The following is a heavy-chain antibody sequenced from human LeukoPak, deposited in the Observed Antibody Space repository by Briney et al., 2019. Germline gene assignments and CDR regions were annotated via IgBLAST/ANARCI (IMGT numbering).Heavy chain of an antibody. V-gene: IGHV3-7*03. CDR1: VLTFSIHC. Sequence: GGSLRLFCAASVLTFSIHCMNGVRQAPGKGREGVANINQHGSDKFYVDSVKSRFTISTDNTKNSLYMQMNSLRAEDTAVYYCAKANHRSHYIHVLGLNYWGQGTLVTVSS. D-gene: IGHD3-16*01. J-gene: IGHJ4*02. CDR2: INQHGSDK. CDR3: AKANHRSHYIHVLGLNY.